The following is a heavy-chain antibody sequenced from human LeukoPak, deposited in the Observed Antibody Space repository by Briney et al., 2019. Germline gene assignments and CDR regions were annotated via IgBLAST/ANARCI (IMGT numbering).Heavy chain of an antibody. D-gene: IGHD3-16*01. V-gene: IGHV3-33*01. CDR3: ARDLGLDY. Sequence: GGSLRLSCVTSGFTFRNYGMHWVRQAPGKGLEWVAVIWNDGSNKYYADSVKGRFTISRDNSKNTLYLQMNSLRAEDTAVYYCARDLGLDYWGQGTLVTVSS. CDR1: GFTFRNYG. CDR2: IWNDGSNK. J-gene: IGHJ4*02.